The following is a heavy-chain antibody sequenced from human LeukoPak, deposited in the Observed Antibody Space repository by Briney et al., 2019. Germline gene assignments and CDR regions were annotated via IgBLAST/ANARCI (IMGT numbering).Heavy chain of an antibody. Sequence: SETLSLTCTVSGGSISSYYWSWIRQPPGKGLEWIGYIYYSGSTNYNPSLKSRVTISVDTSKNQFSLKLSSVTAVDTAVYYCARHYYDSSGYSFDYWGQGTLVTVSS. CDR3: ARHYYDSSGYSFDY. D-gene: IGHD3-22*01. CDR1: GGSISSYY. J-gene: IGHJ4*02. V-gene: IGHV4-59*08. CDR2: IYYSGST.